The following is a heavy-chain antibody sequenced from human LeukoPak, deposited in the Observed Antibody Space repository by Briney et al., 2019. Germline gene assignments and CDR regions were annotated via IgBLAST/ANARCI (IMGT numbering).Heavy chain of an antibody. CDR2: IYPGDSDT. J-gene: IGHJ6*03. D-gene: IGHD1-26*01. Sequence: GESLKISCKGSGYSFTSYWIGWVRQMPGKGLEWMGIIYPGDSDTRYSPSFQGQVTISADKSISTAYLQWSSLKASDTAMYYCAITPSSTLGYYYMDVWGKGTTVTVSS. CDR3: AITPSSTLGYYYMDV. CDR1: GYSFTSYW. V-gene: IGHV5-51*01.